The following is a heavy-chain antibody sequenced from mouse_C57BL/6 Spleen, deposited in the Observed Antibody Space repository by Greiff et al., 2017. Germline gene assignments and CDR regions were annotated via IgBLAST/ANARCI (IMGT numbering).Heavy chain of an antibody. V-gene: IGHV1-15*01. J-gene: IGHJ3*01. Sequence: VQLQQSGAELVRPGASVTLSCKASGYTFTDYEMYWVKQTPVHGLEWIGAIDPETGGTAYNQKFKGKAILTADKSSSTAYMELRSLTSEDSAVYYCTMYYYGSSPWFAYWGQGTLVTVSA. D-gene: IGHD1-1*01. CDR1: GYTFTDYE. CDR2: IDPETGGT. CDR3: TMYYYGSSPWFAY.